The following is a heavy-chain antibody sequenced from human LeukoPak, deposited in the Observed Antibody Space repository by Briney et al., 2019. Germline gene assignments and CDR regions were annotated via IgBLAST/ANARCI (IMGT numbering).Heavy chain of an antibody. Sequence: ASVTVSCKTSGYTFTGYYMHWVRQAPGQGLEWMGWINHNSGGTNYSQKFQGRVTIPWDTSISTAYMELRSLRSDDTAVYYCARDEFSFGFGDYWGQGTLVTVSS. CDR2: INHNSGGT. CDR3: ARDEFSFGFGDY. V-gene: IGHV1-2*02. CDR1: GYTFTGYY. J-gene: IGHJ4*02. D-gene: IGHD3-3*01.